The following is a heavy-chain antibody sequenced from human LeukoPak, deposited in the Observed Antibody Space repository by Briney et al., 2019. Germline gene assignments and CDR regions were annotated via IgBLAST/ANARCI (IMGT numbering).Heavy chain of an antibody. J-gene: IGHJ6*02. V-gene: IGHV4-31*03. CDR1: GGSISSGGYY. CDR3: ARTNILLSGTDV. D-gene: IGHD1/OR15-1a*01. CDR2: IYHGGST. Sequence: PSQTLSLTCTVSGGSISSGGYYWSWIRQHPGKGLEWIGYIYHGGSTYYNPSLKSRVIISVDTSKNQFYLKLRSVTTADMAVYYCARTNILLSGTDVWGQGTTVTVSS.